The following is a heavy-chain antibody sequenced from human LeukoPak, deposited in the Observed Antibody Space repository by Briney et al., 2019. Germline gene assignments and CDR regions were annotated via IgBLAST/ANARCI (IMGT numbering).Heavy chain of an antibody. V-gene: IGHV4-61*01. CDR2: IYYSGST. Sequence: SETLSLTCTVSGGSISSGSYYWSWIRQPPGKGLEWIGYIYYSGSTNYNPSLKSRVTISVDTSKNQFSLKLSSVTAADTAVYYCAAQGVAGTGWIGYWGQGTLVTVSS. CDR1: GGSISSGSYY. D-gene: IGHD6-19*01. CDR3: AAQGVAGTGWIGY. J-gene: IGHJ4*02.